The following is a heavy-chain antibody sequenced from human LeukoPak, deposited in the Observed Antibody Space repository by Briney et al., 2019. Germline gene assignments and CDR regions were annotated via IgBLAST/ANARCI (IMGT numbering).Heavy chain of an antibody. CDR1: GFTFTSSA. D-gene: IGHD5-18*01. Sequence: GASVKVSCKASGFTFTSSAVQWVRQARGQRLEWIGWINPNSGGTNYAQKFQGRVTMTRVTSISTAYMELSRLRSDDTAVYYCARGVQLWPTNFDYWGQGTLVTVSS. CDR3: ARGVQLWPTNFDY. CDR2: INPNSGGT. V-gene: IGHV1-2*02. J-gene: IGHJ4*02.